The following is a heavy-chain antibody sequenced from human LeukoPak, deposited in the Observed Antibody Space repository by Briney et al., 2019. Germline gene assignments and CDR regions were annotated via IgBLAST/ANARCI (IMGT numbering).Heavy chain of an antibody. D-gene: IGHD1-1*01. V-gene: IGHV4-59*01. J-gene: IGHJ4*02. CDR1: AGSISDYY. Sequence: SETLSLTCTLSAGSISDYYWGWIRQPPGKGLEWIGYIHNSGDTNYNPSLKSRVTISLDTSKNDFSLKLSSVTAADTAVYYCGRWKIAALAFDYWGQGTLVTVSS. CDR3: GRWKIAALAFDY. CDR2: IHNSGDT.